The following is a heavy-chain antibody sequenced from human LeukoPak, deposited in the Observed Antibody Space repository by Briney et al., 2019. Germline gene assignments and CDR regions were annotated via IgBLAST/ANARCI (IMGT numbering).Heavy chain of an antibody. D-gene: IGHD3-10*01. CDR3: TKGRSNHY. CDR2: ISSSGNTK. CDR1: GFNFSNYE. J-gene: IGHJ4*02. Sequence: GGSLRLSCTTSGFNFSNYEINWVRQAPGKGLEWVSYISSSGNTKNYADSVKGRFTISRDNAKKSLYLQMNSLRAEDTAVYYCTKGRSNHYWGQGTLVTVST. V-gene: IGHV3-48*03.